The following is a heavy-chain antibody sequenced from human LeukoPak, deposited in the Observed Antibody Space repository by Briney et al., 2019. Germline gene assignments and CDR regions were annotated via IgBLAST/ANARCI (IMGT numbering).Heavy chain of an antibody. J-gene: IGHJ6*02. V-gene: IGHV5-51*01. CDR3: ARSSGWYGGYYYYGMDV. D-gene: IGHD6-19*01. Sequence: PVESLQISCKGSGYSFTSYWIGWVRQMPGKGLEWMGIIYPGDSDTRYSPSFQGQVTISADKSISTAYLQWSSLKASDTAMYYCARSSGWYGGYYYYGMDVWGQQAKRTVSS. CDR1: GYSFTSYW. CDR2: IYPGDSDT.